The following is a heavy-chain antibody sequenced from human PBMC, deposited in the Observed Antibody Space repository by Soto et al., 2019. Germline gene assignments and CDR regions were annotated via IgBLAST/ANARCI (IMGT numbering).Heavy chain of an antibody. CDR3: TRGLYSGYEYNWFDP. CDR2: IDGDDDK. J-gene: IGHJ5*02. Sequence: SGPTLVNPTETLTLTCTFSGFSFSTSGMCVSWIRQPPGKALEWLALIDGDDDKYYSTSLRTRLTISKDTSKNQVVLTMTNMDPVDTATYYCTRGLYSGYEYNWFDPWGQGTLVTVSS. V-gene: IGHV2-70*13. D-gene: IGHD5-12*01. CDR1: GFSFSTSGMC.